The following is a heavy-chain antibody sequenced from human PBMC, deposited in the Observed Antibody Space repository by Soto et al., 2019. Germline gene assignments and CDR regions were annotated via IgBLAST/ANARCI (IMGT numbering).Heavy chain of an antibody. Sequence: ASVKVSCKASGYTFTSYAMHWVRQAPGQRLEWMGWINAGNGNTKYSQKFQGRVTITRDTSASTAYMELSSLRSEDTAVYYCAREGERITIFGVVITDFDYWGQGTLVTVS. CDR3: AREGERITIFGVVITDFDY. CDR2: INAGNGNT. J-gene: IGHJ4*02. CDR1: GYTFTSYA. D-gene: IGHD3-3*01. V-gene: IGHV1-3*01.